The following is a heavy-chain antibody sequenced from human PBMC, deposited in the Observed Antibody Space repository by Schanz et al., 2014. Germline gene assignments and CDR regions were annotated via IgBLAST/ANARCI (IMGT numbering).Heavy chain of an antibody. CDR1: GFTFSSYG. J-gene: IGHJ6*02. CDR2: VCYDGSKK. D-gene: IGHD1-26*01. V-gene: IGHV3-33*06. Sequence: LVESGGGVVQPGRSLRLSCAASGFTFSSYGMHWVRQVPGKGLEWVADVCYDGSKKYYADSVKGRFTTSRDNSKNTMYLQMNSLRAEDTAVYYCVKDLQRELLRDDHYYGIDVWGQGTTVTVSS. CDR3: VKDLQRELLRDDHYYGIDV.